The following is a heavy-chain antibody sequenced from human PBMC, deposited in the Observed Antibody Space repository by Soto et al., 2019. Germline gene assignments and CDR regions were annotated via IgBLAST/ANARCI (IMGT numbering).Heavy chain of an antibody. CDR2: IYYSGST. D-gene: IGHD3-3*01. V-gene: IGHV4-31*03. Sequence: SETLSLTCTVSGGSISSGDYYWSWIRQHPGKGLEWIGYIYYSGSTYYNPSLKSRVTISVDTSKNQFSLKLSSVTAADTAVYYCARWWSGSRQGFDPWGQGTLVTAPQ. CDR3: ARWWSGSRQGFDP. CDR1: GGSISSGDYY. J-gene: IGHJ5*02.